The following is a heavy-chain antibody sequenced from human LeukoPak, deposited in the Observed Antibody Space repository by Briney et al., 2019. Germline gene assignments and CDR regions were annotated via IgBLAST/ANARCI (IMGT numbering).Heavy chain of an antibody. CDR3: ANSGGIQPET. CDR1: GFTFSSYA. V-gene: IGHV3-30*04. D-gene: IGHD5-18*01. J-gene: IGHJ4*02. CDR2: ISYDGSYK. Sequence: PGRSLRLSCAASGFTFSSYAMHWVRQAPGKGLEWVAFISYDGSYKYYADSVKGRFTISRDSSKNTLYLQMNSLRAEDTAVYYCANSGGIQPETWGQGTLVTVSS.